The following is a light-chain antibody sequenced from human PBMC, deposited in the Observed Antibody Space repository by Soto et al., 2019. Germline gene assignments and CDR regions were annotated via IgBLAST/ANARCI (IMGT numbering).Light chain of an antibody. J-gene: IGLJ2*01. CDR1: KLGDKY. CDR3: QAWDSSTAEV. V-gene: IGLV3-1*01. Sequence: SYELAQPPSVSVSPGQTASITCSGDKLGDKYVCWYQQKPGQSPVLVIYEDTKRPSGIAERFSGSNSGNTATLTISGTQAMDEADYYCQAWDSSTAEVFGGGTKVTVL. CDR2: EDT.